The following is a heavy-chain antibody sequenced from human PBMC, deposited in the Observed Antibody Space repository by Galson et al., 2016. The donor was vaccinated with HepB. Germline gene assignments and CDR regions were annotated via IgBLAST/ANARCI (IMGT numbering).Heavy chain of an antibody. J-gene: IGHJ3*02. CDR1: AFTFSAYP. CDR3: GRGSKYGFGM. CDR2: IFTDGSGT. V-gene: IGHV3-74*01. Sequence: LRLSCAASAFTFSAYPMHWVRQAPGKGLVWISRIFTDGSGTLYADSVKGRFTISRDNAKNTLFLQMNSLRADDTAVYYCGRGSKYGFGMWGQGTMVTVSS.